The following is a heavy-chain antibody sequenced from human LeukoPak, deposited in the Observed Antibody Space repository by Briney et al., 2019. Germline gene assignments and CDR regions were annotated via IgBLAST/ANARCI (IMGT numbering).Heavy chain of an antibody. D-gene: IGHD2-15*01. CDR3: ARESAGRYCSGGSCYSNNWFDP. J-gene: IGHJ5*02. Sequence: GASVKVSCKASGYTFTGYYMHWVRQAPGQGLEWMGWINPTSGGTNYAQKFQGRVTMTRDTSISTAYMELSRLRSDDTAVYYCARESAGRYCSGGSCYSNNWFDPWGQGTLVTVSS. CDR1: GYTFTGYY. CDR2: INPTSGGT. V-gene: IGHV1-2*02.